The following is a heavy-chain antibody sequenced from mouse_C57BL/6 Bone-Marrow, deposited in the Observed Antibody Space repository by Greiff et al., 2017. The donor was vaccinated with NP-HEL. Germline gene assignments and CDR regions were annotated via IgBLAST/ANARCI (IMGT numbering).Heavy chain of an antibody. CDR1: GFTFSDYY. V-gene: IGHV5-16*01. D-gene: IGHD4-1*01. CDR2: INYDGSST. Sequence: EVKLMESEGGLVQPGSSMKLSCTASGFTFSDYYMAWVRQVPEKGLEWVANINYDGSSTYYLDSLKSRFIISRDNAKNILYLQMSSLKSEDTATYYCARETLGPDYWGQGTTLTVSS. J-gene: IGHJ2*01. CDR3: ARETLGPDY.